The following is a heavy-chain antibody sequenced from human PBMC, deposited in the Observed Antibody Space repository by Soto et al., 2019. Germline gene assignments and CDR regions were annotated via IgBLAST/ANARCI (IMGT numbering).Heavy chain of an antibody. V-gene: IGHV3-23*01. J-gene: IGHJ4*02. CDR1: GFTFSSYA. D-gene: IGHD2-2*01. CDR3: AKDYCSSTSCYASNDY. Sequence: GGSLRLSCAASGFTFSSYAMSWVRQAPGKGLEWVSAISGSGGSTYYADSVKGRFTISRDNSKNTLYLQMNSLRAEDTAVYYCAKDYCSSTSCYASNDYWGQGTLVTVSS. CDR2: ISGSGGST.